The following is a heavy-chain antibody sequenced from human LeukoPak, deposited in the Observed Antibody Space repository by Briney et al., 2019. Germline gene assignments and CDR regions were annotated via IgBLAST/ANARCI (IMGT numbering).Heavy chain of an antibody. J-gene: IGHJ4*02. Sequence: SETLSLTCTVSGASISSYYWSWIRQPPGKGLEWIGYIYYRGSTNYNPSLKSRVTISVDTSKNQFSLKLTSVTAADTAVYYCASGPYPAAGTDHQFDYWGQGTLVTVSS. CDR2: IYYRGST. CDR3: ASGPYPAAGTDHQFDY. D-gene: IGHD6-13*01. V-gene: IGHV4-59*01. CDR1: GASISSYY.